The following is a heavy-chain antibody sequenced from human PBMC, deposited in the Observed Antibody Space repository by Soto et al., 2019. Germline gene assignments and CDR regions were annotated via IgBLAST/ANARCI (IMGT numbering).Heavy chain of an antibody. CDR1: RFTFSSYE. Sequence: VGSLRLSCAASRFTFSSYEMNWVRQAPGKGLEWVSYISSSGSTIYYADSVKGRFTISRDNAKNSLYLQMNSLRAEDTAVYYCARGLGDFWSGYAYFDYWGQGTLVTVSS. D-gene: IGHD3-3*01. V-gene: IGHV3-48*03. J-gene: IGHJ4*02. CDR2: ISSSGSTI. CDR3: ARGLGDFWSGYAYFDY.